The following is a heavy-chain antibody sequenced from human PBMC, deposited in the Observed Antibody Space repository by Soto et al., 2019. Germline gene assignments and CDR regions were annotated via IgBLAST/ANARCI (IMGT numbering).Heavy chain of an antibody. V-gene: IGHV3-23*01. CDR1: GFTFSSYA. J-gene: IGHJ6*02. CDR2: ISGSGGST. D-gene: IGHD6-19*01. Sequence: GESLKISCAASGFTFSSYAMSWVRQAPGKGLEWVSAISGSGGSTYYADSVKGRFTISRDNSKNTLYLQMNSLRAEDTAVYYCAKSSAVGGYYYYGMDVWGQGTTVTVSS. CDR3: AKSSAVGGYYYYGMDV.